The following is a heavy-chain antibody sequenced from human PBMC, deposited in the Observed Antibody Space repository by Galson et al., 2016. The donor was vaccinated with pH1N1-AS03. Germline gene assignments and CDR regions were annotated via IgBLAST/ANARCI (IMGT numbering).Heavy chain of an antibody. CDR3: ARAAPFDP. CDR1: GYTFTDYD. V-gene: IGHV1-18*01. J-gene: IGHJ5*02. D-gene: IGHD2-15*01. Sequence: SVKVSCKASGYTFTDYDIAWVRQVAGQGLEWMGWISPYNGNTQYAQRLEGRVTMTTDTSTNTAYLELRSLTYDDTAVYYCARAAPFDPWGHGTLVIVSS. CDR2: ISPYNGNT.